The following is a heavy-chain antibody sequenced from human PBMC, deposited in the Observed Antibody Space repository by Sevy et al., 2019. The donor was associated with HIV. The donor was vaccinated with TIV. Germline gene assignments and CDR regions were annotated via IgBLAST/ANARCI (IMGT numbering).Heavy chain of an antibody. V-gene: IGHV1-69*13. CDR2: IIPIFGTA. CDR3: ARDFGDYDFWSGQTYWFDP. CDR1: GGTFSSYA. D-gene: IGHD3-3*01. Sequence: ASVKVSCKASGGTFSSYAISWVRQAPGQGLEWMGGIIPIFGTANYAQKFQGRVTITADESMSTAYMELSSLRSEDTAVYYCARDFGDYDFWSGQTYWFDPWGQGTLVTVSS. J-gene: IGHJ5*02.